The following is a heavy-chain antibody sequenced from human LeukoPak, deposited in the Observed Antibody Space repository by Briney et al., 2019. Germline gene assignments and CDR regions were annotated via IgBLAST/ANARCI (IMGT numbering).Heavy chain of an antibody. CDR3: ARDRGYYYYMDV. V-gene: IGHV3-7*01. CDR2: IKQDESEK. CDR1: GFTFGSYW. Sequence: GGSLRLSCAASGFTFGSYWMSWVRQAPGKGLEWVANIKQDESEKYFVDSVKGRFTVSRDNAKGSLYLQMNSLRTEDTAVYYCARDRGYYYYMDVWGKGTTVTVSS. J-gene: IGHJ6*03.